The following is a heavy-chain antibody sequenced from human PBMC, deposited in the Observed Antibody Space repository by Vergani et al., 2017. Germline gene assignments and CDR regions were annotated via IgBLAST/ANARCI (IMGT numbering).Heavy chain of an antibody. CDR3: ASGKYYSDSTSHFRGRYFDV. J-gene: IGHJ2*01. CDR2: IYNSGNG. CDR1: GNSIISSSYY. D-gene: IGHD3-16*01. V-gene: IGHV4-39*01. Sequence: QMQLQESGPGLVKASETLSLTCTVSGNSIISSSYYWGCIRQPPGKGLEWIGSIYNSGNGDSSSSLKSRVTISADTSKNQFSLRLTSVTAADTAVYYCASGKYYSDSTSHFRGRYFDVWGRGTLVTVPS.